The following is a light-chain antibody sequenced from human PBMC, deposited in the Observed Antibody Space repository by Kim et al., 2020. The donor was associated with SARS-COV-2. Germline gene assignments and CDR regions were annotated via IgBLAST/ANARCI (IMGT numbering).Light chain of an antibody. CDR1: ESISSY. Sequence: DIQMTQSPSSLSASIGDKVTITCRASESISSYLNWYQQKPGEAPKLLIYAASRLHSGVPSRFSGSGSRTDFTLTIRSLQSEDFATYFCQQSYMTPRTFRQGTKVDIK. J-gene: IGKJ1*01. CDR2: AAS. V-gene: IGKV1-39*01. CDR3: QQSYMTPRT.